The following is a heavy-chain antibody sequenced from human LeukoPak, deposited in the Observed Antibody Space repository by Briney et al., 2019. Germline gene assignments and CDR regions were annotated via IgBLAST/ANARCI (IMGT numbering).Heavy chain of an antibody. V-gene: IGHV3-7*01. CDR2: IKQDGSEK. Sequence: PGGSLRLSCAASGFTFSSYWMSWVRQAPGKGLEWVANIKQDGSEKYYVDSVKGRFTISRDNAKNSLYLQMNSLRAEDTAVYYCAREKTSSGYYDDTAFDYWGQGTLVTVSS. CDR1: GFTFSSYW. CDR3: AREKTSSGYYDDTAFDY. J-gene: IGHJ4*02. D-gene: IGHD3-22*01.